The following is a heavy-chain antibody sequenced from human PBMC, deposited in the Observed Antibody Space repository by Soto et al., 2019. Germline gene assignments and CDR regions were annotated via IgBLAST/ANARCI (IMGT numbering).Heavy chain of an antibody. D-gene: IGHD3-22*01. Sequence: PGGSLRLSCAASGFTYSTYTMHWVRQAPGKGLEWVAVISYDGNNKYYADSVKGRFTISRDNAKNSLYLQMNSLRAEDTAVYYCARDQLYYNDISGRPLNAFDVWGQGTMVTVSS. V-gene: IGHV3-30-3*01. CDR2: ISYDGNNK. CDR3: ARDQLYYNDISGRPLNAFDV. J-gene: IGHJ3*01. CDR1: GFTYSTYT.